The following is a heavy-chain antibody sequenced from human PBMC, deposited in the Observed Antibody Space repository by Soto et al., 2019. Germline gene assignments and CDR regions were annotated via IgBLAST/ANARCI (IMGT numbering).Heavy chain of an antibody. V-gene: IGHV1-69*12. CDR3: ARRLAFCISTSCYADYYGMDV. D-gene: IGHD2-2*01. J-gene: IGHJ6*02. CDR1: GGTFSSYA. CDR2: IIPIFGTA. Sequence: QVQLVQSGAEVKKPGSSVKVSCKASGGTFSSYAISWVRQAPGQGLEWMGGIIPIFGTANYAQKFQGRVTITADESTSTADMELSSLRSEDTAVYYCARRLAFCISTSCYADYYGMDVWGQGTTVTVSS.